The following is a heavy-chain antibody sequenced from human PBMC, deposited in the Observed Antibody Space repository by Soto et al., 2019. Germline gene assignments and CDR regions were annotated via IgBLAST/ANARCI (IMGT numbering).Heavy chain of an antibody. CDR3: ARARHSSGPYYYYYGMDV. J-gene: IGHJ6*02. CDR1: GGTFSSYT. D-gene: IGHD6-19*01. Sequence: SVKVSCKASGGTFSSYTISWVRQAPGQGLEWMGRIIPILGIANYAQKFQGRVTITADKSTSTAYMELSSLRSDDTAVYYCARARHSSGPYYYYYGMDVWGQGTTVTVSS. CDR2: IIPILGIA. V-gene: IGHV1-69*02.